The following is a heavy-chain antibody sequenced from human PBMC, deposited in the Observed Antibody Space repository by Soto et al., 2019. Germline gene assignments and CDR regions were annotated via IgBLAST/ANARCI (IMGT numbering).Heavy chain of an antibody. J-gene: IGHJ4*02. Sequence: GGSLRLSCAASGFTFSNYAIHWVRQAPGKGLEWVAVISYDGTNKYYADSVKGRFTISRDNSKNTLYLQMNSLRAEDTAVYYCASHIVAFDYWGPGTLDTVSS. CDR1: GFTFSNYA. CDR2: ISYDGTNK. D-gene: IGHD3-22*01. CDR3: ASHIVAFDY. V-gene: IGHV3-30-3*01.